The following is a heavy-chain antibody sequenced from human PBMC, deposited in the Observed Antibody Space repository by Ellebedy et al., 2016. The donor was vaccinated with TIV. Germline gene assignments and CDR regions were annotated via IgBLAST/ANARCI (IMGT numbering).Heavy chain of an antibody. CDR3: AKDLLVATSKWRPRDYYYYYGMDV. Sequence: PGGSLRLSCAASGFTFSSYGMHWVRQAPGKGLEWVAFIRYDGSNKYYADSVKGRFTISRDNSKNTLYLQMNSLRAEDTAVYYCAKDLLVATSKWRPRDYYYYYGMDVWGQGTTVTVSS. CDR1: GFTFSSYG. J-gene: IGHJ6*02. V-gene: IGHV3-30*02. D-gene: IGHD5-12*01. CDR2: IRYDGSNK.